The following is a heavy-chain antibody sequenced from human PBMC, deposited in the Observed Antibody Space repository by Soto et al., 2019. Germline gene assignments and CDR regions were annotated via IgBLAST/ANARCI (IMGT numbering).Heavy chain of an antibody. CDR2: IYYSGST. CDR1: GGSISSGGYY. J-gene: IGHJ5*02. CDR3: ARDGGPAYCGGDCYSGWFDP. Sequence: QVQLQESGPGLVKPSQTLSLTCTVSGGSISSGGYYWSWIRQHPGKGLEWIGYIYYSGSTYYNPCLKSRVTISVDTSKNQLSLKLSSVTAADTAVYYCARDGGPAYCGGDCYSGWFDPWGQGTLVTVSS. D-gene: IGHD2-21*02. V-gene: IGHV4-31*03.